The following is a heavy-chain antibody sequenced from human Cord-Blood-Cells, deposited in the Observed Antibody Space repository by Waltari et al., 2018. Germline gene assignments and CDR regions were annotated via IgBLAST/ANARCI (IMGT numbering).Heavy chain of an antibody. J-gene: IGHJ5*02. CDR1: GGSFSGYY. CDR2: INHSGST. Sequence: QVQLQQWGAGLLKPSETLSLTCAVSGGSFSGYYWSWSRQPPGKGLEWIGEINHSGSTNYNPSLKSRVTISVDTSKNQFSLKLSSVTAADTAVYYCARSIATRWFDPWGQGTLVTVSS. V-gene: IGHV4-34*01. CDR3: ARSIATRWFDP. D-gene: IGHD2-2*01.